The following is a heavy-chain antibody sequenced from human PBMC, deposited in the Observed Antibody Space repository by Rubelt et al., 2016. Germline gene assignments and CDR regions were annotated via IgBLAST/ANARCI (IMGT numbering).Heavy chain of an antibody. Sequence: QLQLQESGPGLVKPPQTLSLTCTVSGASISNGGYYWSWIRQRPGKGLEWIGYIYSAGNTFYNASLESRLTISLDTSKNQFSLKLGSVMAEETAGDDGAKSFGYWSGSSCYRWIDPWGQGTLVTVSS. J-gene: IGHJ5*02. V-gene: IGHV4-31*03. CDR1: GASISNGGYY. CDR3: AKSFGYWSGSSCYRWIDP. CDR2: IYSAGNT. D-gene: IGHD2-2*03.